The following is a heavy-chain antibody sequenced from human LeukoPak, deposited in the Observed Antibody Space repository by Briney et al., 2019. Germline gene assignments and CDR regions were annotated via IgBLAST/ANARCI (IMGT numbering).Heavy chain of an antibody. Sequence: PSETLSLTCTVSGGSISSSSYYWGWIRQPPGKGLEWIGSIYYSGSTYYNPSLKSRVTISVDTSKNQFSLKLSSVTAADTSVYYCARASNWFDPWGQGTLVTVSS. CDR3: ARASNWFDP. CDR2: IYYSGST. V-gene: IGHV4-39*01. J-gene: IGHJ5*02. CDR1: GGSISSSSYY.